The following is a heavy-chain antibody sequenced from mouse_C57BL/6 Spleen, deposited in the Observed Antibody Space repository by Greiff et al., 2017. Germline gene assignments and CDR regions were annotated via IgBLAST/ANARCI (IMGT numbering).Heavy chain of an antibody. CDR1: GYTFTSYW. V-gene: IGHV1-59*01. CDR3: ARLGRDWFAY. J-gene: IGHJ3*01. Sequence: VKLQQPGAELVRPGTSVKLSCKASGYTFTSYWMHWVKQRPGQGLEWIGVIDPSDSYTNYNQKFKGKATLTVDTSSSTAYMQLSSLTSEDSAVYYCARLGRDWFAYWGQGTLVTVSA. D-gene: IGHD4-1*01. CDR2: IDPSDSYT.